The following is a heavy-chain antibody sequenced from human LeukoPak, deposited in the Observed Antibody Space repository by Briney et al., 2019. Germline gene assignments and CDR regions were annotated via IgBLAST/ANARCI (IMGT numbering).Heavy chain of an antibody. J-gene: IGHJ4*02. CDR3: ARLGSGSYSPFDY. V-gene: IGHV4-39*07. CDR2: VYHSGIT. Sequence: SETLSLTCTVSGDSITNTNYYWAWIRQSPGEGLEWIGSVYHSGITYYTPSLKSRVTISVDTSKNQFSLKLSSVTAADTAVYYCARLGSGSYSPFDYWGQGTLVTVSS. CDR1: GDSITNTNYY. D-gene: IGHD1-26*01.